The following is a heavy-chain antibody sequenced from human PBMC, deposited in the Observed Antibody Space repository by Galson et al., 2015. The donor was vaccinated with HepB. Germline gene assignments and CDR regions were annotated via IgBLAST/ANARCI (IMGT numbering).Heavy chain of an antibody. V-gene: IGHV3-49*03. D-gene: IGHD2-15*01. CDR2: ITPKAYGGTT. CDR1: GFTFGDYA. J-gene: IGHJ4*02. CDR3: SRDRRPWSGYSSDPQDF. Sequence: SLRLSCASSGFTFGDYAMSWFRQAPGKGLELVGFITPKAYGGTTEYAASVKGRFTISRDDSKRIVYLQMNGVKTEDTAMYYCSRDRRPWSGYSSDPQDFWGQGTLVTVSS.